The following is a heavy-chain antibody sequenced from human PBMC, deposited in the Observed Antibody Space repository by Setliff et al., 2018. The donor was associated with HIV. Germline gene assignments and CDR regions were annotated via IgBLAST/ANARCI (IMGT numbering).Heavy chain of an antibody. CDR2: INHSGST. Sequence: SETLSLTCAVYGGSFSGYYWSWIRQPPGKGLEWIGEINHSGSTNYNPSLKSRVTISVDTSKNQFSLKLSSVTAADTAVYYCARDRNCGNGCYSSADHWGLGTLVTVS. CDR3: ARDRNCGNGCYSSADH. CDR1: GGSFSGYY. D-gene: IGHD2-21*01. V-gene: IGHV4-34*01. J-gene: IGHJ4*02.